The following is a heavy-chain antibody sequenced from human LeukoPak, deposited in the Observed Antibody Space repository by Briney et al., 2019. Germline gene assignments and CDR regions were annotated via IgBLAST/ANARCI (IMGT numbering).Heavy chain of an antibody. J-gene: IGHJ6*02. CDR3: ARGGILVQGVTTIYGMDV. CDR2: MNPNSGNT. D-gene: IGHD3-10*01. V-gene: IGHV1-8*01. CDR1: GYSFSTFD. Sequence: GASLKVSCKTSGYSFSTFDINWVRQATGQGLEWMGWMNPNSGNTNYEQKFQGRLTMPRDTSISTAYMELSSLRSEDTAVYYCARGGILVQGVTTIYGMDVWGQGTTVTVSS.